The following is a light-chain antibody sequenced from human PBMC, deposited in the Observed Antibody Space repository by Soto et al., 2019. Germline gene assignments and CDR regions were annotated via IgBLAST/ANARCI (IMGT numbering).Light chain of an antibody. CDR1: QSVSSSY. CDR2: GAS. J-gene: IGKJ3*01. CDR3: QQYGSSPWA. Sequence: EIVLTQSPGTLSLSPGERATLSCRASQSVSSSYLAWYQQKPCQAPRLLIYGASSRATGIPDRFSGSGSGTDFTLTISRLEPEDFAVYYFQQYGSSPWAFGPGTKVDIK. V-gene: IGKV3-20*01.